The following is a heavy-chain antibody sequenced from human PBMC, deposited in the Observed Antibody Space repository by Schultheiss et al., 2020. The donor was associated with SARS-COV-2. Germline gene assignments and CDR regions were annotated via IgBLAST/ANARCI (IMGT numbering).Heavy chain of an antibody. CDR1: GGSFSGYY. CDR3: ARAAPTVTTANFDY. CDR2: IYYSGST. V-gene: IGHV4-34*01. J-gene: IGHJ4*02. D-gene: IGHD4-17*01. Sequence: SETLSLTCAVYGGSFSGYYWSWIRQPPGKGLEWIGSIYYSGSTNYNPSLKSRVTISVDTSKNQFSLKLSSVTAADTAVYYCARAAPTVTTANFDYWGQGTLVTVSS.